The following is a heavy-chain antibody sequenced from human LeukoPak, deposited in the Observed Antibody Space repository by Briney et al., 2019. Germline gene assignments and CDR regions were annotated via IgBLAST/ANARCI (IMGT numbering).Heavy chain of an antibody. J-gene: IGHJ5*02. CDR1: GFTFSSYG. CDR3: ARERAYCSGGSCYSFWFDP. CDR2: INSDGSST. Sequence: GRSLRLSCAASGFTFSSYGMHWVRQAPGKGLVWVSRINSDGSSTSYADSVKGRFTISRDNAKNTLYLQMNSLRAEDTAVYYCARERAYCSGGSCYSFWFDPWGQGTLVTVSS. D-gene: IGHD2-15*01. V-gene: IGHV3-74*01.